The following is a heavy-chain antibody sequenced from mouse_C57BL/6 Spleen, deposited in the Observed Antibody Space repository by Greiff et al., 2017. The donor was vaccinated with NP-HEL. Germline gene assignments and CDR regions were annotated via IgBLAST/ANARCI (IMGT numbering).Heavy chain of an antibody. CDR3: ERGGYYVDYAMDY. V-gene: IGHV1-54*01. CDR2: INPGSGGT. Sequence: QVQLQQSGAELVRPGTSVKVSCKASGYAFTNYLIEWVKQRPGQGLEWIGVINPGSGGTNYNEKFKGKATLTADKSSSTAYMQLSSLTSEDSAVYFCERGGYYVDYAMDYWGQGTSVTVSS. CDR1: GYAFTNYL. D-gene: IGHD2-3*01. J-gene: IGHJ4*01.